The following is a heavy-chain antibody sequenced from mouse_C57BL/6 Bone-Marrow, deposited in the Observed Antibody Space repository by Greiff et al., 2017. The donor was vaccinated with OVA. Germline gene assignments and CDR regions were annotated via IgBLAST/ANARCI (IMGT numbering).Heavy chain of an antibody. D-gene: IGHD1-1*01. Sequence: DVKLQESGGGLVQPGGSMKLSCAASGFTFSDAWMDWVRQSPEKGLEWVAEIRNKANNHATYYAESVKGRFTISRDDSKSSVYLQMNSLRAEDTGIYYCTTYFHYGSSYVWFAYWGQGTLVTVSA. CDR2: IRNKANNHAT. CDR1: GFTFSDAW. J-gene: IGHJ3*01. V-gene: IGHV6-6*01. CDR3: TTYFHYGSSYVWFAY.